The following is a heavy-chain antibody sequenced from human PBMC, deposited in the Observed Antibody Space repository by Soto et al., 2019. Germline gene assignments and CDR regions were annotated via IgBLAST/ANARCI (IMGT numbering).Heavy chain of an antibody. CDR3: AKDLDVVMVLSATRGLDV. V-gene: IGHV3-30*18. J-gene: IGHJ6*02. Sequence: QVQLVESGGGMIQPGKSLRLSCVASGFTFSNFGMHWVRQAPGKGLEGVAGISYDGRSESYVDSVRGRFTLSRDNSKNTLSLQIISLRPEDTGVYYCAKDLDVVMVLSATRGLDVWGQGTTVTVSS. D-gene: IGHD2-15*01. CDR2: ISYDGRSE. CDR1: GFTFSNFG.